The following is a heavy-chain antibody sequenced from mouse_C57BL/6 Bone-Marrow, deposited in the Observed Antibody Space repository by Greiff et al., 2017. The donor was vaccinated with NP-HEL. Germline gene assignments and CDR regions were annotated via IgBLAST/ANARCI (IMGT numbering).Heavy chain of an antibody. CDR2: INPYNGDT. Sequence: EVQLQQSGPELVKPGDSVKISCKASGYSFTGYFMNWVMQSHGKSLEWIGRINPYNGDTFYQKFKGKATLTVDKSSSTAHMELRSLTSEDSAVYYCARNDGYYVGYFDYWGQGTTLTVSS. J-gene: IGHJ2*01. CDR1: GYSFTGYF. D-gene: IGHD2-3*01. V-gene: IGHV1-20*01. CDR3: ARNDGYYVGYFDY.